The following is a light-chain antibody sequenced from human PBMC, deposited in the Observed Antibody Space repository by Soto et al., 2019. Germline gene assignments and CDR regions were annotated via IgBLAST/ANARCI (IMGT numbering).Light chain of an antibody. CDR3: QQYGSSPPWT. Sequence: EIVLKQSPGTLSQTPGERATLSCRASQSVSNNYLAWYQQKPGQAPRLLIYGASNRATGIPDRFSGSGSGTDFTLTISRLEPEDFAVYYCQQYGSSPPWTFGGGTKVDIK. V-gene: IGKV3-20*01. CDR1: QSVSNNY. CDR2: GAS. J-gene: IGKJ4*01.